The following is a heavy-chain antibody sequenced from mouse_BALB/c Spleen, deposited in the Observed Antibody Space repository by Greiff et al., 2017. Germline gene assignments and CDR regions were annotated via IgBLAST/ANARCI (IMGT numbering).Heavy chain of an antibody. CDR1: GYTFTSYW. CDR3: ARDYDDAMDY. CDR2: INPSTGYT. V-gene: IGHV1-7*01. D-gene: IGHD2-4*01. Sequence: VKLVESGAELAKPGASVKMSCKASGYTFTSYWMHWVKQRPGQGLEWIGYINPSTGYTEYNQKFKDKATLTADKSSSTAYMQLSSLTSEDSAVYYCARDYDDAMDYWGQGTSVTVAS. J-gene: IGHJ4*01.